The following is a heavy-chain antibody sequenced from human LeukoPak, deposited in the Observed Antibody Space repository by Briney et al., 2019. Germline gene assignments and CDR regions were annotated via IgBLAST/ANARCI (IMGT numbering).Heavy chain of an antibody. V-gene: IGHV4-38-2*02. CDR2: KFHSGST. Sequence: PSETLSLTCTVSGYSIISDYYWGWIRQPPGEGLEWIGAKFHSGSTYYNPSLKSRVTISIDTSMNQFSLQLNSVTAADTAVYYCVRVKPSNDRFSYYYYMDVWGKGTTVTVSS. CDR3: VRVKPSNDRFSYYYYMDV. D-gene: IGHD1-1*01. J-gene: IGHJ6*03. CDR1: GYSIISDYY.